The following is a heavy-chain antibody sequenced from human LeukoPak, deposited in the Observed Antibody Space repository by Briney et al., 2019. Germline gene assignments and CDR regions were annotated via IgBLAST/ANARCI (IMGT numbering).Heavy chain of an antibody. V-gene: IGHV4-39*07. CDR1: GGSISTSNYY. D-gene: IGHD3-22*01. Sequence: SETLSLTCTVSGGSISTSNYYWGWIRQPPGKGLEWIGSIFYSGSTYYNPSLKSRVTISVDTSKNQFSLKLSSVTAADTAVYYCAREMSYDSSGYYLDYWGQGTLVTVSS. J-gene: IGHJ4*02. CDR2: IFYSGST. CDR3: AREMSYDSSGYYLDY.